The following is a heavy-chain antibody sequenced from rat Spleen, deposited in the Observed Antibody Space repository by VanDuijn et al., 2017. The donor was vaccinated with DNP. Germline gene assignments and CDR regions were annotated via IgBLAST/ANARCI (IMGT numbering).Heavy chain of an antibody. V-gene: IGHV5-58*01. CDR1: GFTFSSYW. CDR2: ISTSGSRT. J-gene: IGHJ2*01. D-gene: IGHD4-3*01. CDR3: AKNSGYYFDY. Sequence: EVQLVETGGGLVQPGRSLKLSCVASGFTFSSYWMYWIRQAPGKGLEWVASISTSGSRTYYPDSVKGRFTISRDNAKSSLYLQMNSLKSEDTATYYCAKNSGYYFDYWGQGVMVTVS.